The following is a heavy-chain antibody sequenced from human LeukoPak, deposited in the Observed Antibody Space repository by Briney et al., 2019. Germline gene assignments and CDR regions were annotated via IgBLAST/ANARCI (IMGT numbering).Heavy chain of an antibody. J-gene: IGHJ4*02. D-gene: IGHD4-17*01. CDR3: ARGRYYLDS. Sequence: GGSLRLSCAASGFTFSSYWMNWARQAPGKGLEWVASINHNGNVNYYVDSVKGRFTISRDNAKNTPHLQMNSLRAEDTAVYYCARGRYYLDSWGQGSLVTVSS. CDR1: GFTFSSYW. CDR2: INHNGNVN. V-gene: IGHV3-7*01.